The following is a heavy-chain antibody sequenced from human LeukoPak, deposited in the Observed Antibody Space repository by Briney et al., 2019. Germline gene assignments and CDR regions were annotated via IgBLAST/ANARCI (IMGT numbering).Heavy chain of an antibody. J-gene: IGHJ6*02. Sequence: PGGSLRLSCAASGFTFSSYGMHWVRQAPGKGLEWVAVIWYDGSNKYYADSVKGRFTISRDNSKNTLYQQMNSLRAEDTAVYYCARRGHYYDSSGSPSGSYYYYGMDVWGQGTTVTVSS. CDR2: IWYDGSNK. D-gene: IGHD3-22*01. V-gene: IGHV3-33*01. CDR1: GFTFSSYG. CDR3: ARRGHYYDSSGSPSGSYYYYGMDV.